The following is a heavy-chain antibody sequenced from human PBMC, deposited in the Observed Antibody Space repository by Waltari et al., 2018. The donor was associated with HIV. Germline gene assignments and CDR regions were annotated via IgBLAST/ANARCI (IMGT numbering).Heavy chain of an antibody. Sequence: QLQLQESGPGLVKPSETLSLTCTVSGGSISSSSYSWGWIRQPPGEGLEWSGGIYYSGSNYYNPPLKGRVTISVDTSKNQFSLKLSSVTAADTAVYYCARPTYYDGMDVWGQGTTVTVSS. J-gene: IGHJ6*02. V-gene: IGHV4-39*01. CDR1: GGSISSSSYS. CDR3: ARPTYYDGMDV. CDR2: IYYSGSN.